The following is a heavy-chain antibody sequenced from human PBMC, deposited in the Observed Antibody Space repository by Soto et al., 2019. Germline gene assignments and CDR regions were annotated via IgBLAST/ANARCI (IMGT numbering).Heavy chain of an antibody. D-gene: IGHD6-19*01. Sequence: SETLSLTCTVSGGSISSSSYYWGWIRQPPGNGLEWIGSIYYSGSTYYNPSLKSRVTISVDTSKNQFSLKLSSVTAADTAVYYCARQYGYSSGWSDYWGQGTLVTVSS. J-gene: IGHJ4*02. CDR1: GGSISSSSYY. V-gene: IGHV4-39*01. CDR3: ARQYGYSSGWSDY. CDR2: IYYSGST.